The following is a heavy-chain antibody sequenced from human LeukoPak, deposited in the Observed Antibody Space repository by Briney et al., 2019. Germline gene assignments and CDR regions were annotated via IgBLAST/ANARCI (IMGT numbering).Heavy chain of an antibody. CDR2: ISGSGGST. V-gene: IGHV3-23*01. J-gene: IGHJ5*02. CDR1: GFTFSSYA. CDR3: ARDGPMVRGVKYNWFDP. D-gene: IGHD3-10*01. Sequence: PGGSLRLSCAASGFTFSSYAMSWVRQAPGKGLEWVSAISGSGGSTYYADSVKGRFTISRDNSKNTLYLQMNSLRAEDTAVYYCARDGPMVRGVKYNWFDPWGQGTLVTVSS.